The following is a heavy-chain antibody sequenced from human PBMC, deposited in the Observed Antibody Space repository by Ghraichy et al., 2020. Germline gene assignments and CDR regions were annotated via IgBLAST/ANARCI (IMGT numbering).Heavy chain of an antibody. D-gene: IGHD5-12*01. V-gene: IGHV4-30-4*01. Sequence: RSLTCNVSGGSISSGNYYYWSWIRQPPGKGLEWIGYTYNSGRTYYNAFLKSRLDISVDTSKNQFSLRLNSVTAADTAVYFCARVSGYGHFDNWGQGILVTVSS. J-gene: IGHJ4*02. CDR2: TYNSGRT. CDR1: GGSISSGNYYY. CDR3: ARVSGYGHFDN.